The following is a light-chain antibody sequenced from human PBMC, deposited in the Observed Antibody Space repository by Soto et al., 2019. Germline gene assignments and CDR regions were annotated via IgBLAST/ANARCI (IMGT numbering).Light chain of an antibody. CDR3: AAGDDSLNGHV. V-gene: IGLV1-44*01. CDR1: SSNIGTSS. Sequence: SVLTQPHSASGTPGQSVTISCSGSSSNIGTSSVHWFQQLPGTAPKLLISTTNQRPSGVPERFSGSKSGPSASLAISGFLSEDEADYYCAAGDDSLNGHVFGTGTRVTVL. CDR2: TTN. J-gene: IGLJ1*01.